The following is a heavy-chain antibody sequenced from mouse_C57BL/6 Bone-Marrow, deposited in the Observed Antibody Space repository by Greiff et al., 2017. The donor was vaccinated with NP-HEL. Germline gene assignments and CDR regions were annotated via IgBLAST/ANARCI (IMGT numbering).Heavy chain of an antibody. V-gene: IGHV2-2*01. CDR3: AGSYDFSWFAY. CDR2: IWSGGST. J-gene: IGHJ3*01. Sequence: QVQLKESGPGLVQPSQSLSITCTVSGFSLTSYGVHWVRQSPGKGLEWLGVIWSGGSTDYNAAFISRLSISKDNSKSQVFFKMNSLQADDTAIYYCAGSYDFSWFAYWGQGTLVTVSA. D-gene: IGHD2-4*01. CDR1: GFSLTSYG.